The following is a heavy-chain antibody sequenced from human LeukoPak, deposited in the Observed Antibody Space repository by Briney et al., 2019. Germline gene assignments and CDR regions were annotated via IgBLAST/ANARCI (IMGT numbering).Heavy chain of an antibody. Sequence: KPSGTLSLTCAVSGGSISSSNWWSWVRQPPGKGLEWIGEVYHSGTTNYNPSLKSRVTISVDKSKNQFSLKLSSVTAADTAVYYCARERALYCSGGSCYHFDYWGQGTLVTVSS. D-gene: IGHD2-15*01. CDR3: ARERALYCSGGSCYHFDY. J-gene: IGHJ4*02. CDR1: GGSISSSNW. CDR2: VYHSGTT. V-gene: IGHV4-4*02.